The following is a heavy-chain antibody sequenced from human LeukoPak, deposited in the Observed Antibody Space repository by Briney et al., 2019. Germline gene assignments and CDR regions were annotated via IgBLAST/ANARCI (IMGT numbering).Heavy chain of an antibody. Sequence: GGSLRLSCAASGFTFDDYAMHWVRQAPGKGLEWVSGISWNSGSIGYADSVKGRFTISRDNAKNSLYLQMNSLRAEDTALYYCAKGYYYDSSGAIDYWGQGTLVTVSS. J-gene: IGHJ4*02. CDR3: AKGYYYDSSGAIDY. CDR1: GFTFDDYA. D-gene: IGHD3-22*01. V-gene: IGHV3-9*01. CDR2: ISWNSGSI.